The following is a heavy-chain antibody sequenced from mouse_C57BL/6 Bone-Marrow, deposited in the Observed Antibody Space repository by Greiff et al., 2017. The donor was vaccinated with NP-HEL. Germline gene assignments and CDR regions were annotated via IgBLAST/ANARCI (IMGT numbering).Heavy chain of an antibody. CDR2: IDPENGDT. D-gene: IGHD2-5*01. V-gene: IGHV14-4*01. CDR1: GFNIKDDY. Sequence: VQLQQSGAELVRPGASVKLSCTASGFNIKDDYMHWVKQRPEQGLEWIGWIDPENGDTKYASKFQGKATITADTSSNTAYMQLSSLTSEDTAVYYCTSPAYYSKGDDFDDWGQGTTLTVSS. J-gene: IGHJ2*01. CDR3: TSPAYYSKGDDFDD.